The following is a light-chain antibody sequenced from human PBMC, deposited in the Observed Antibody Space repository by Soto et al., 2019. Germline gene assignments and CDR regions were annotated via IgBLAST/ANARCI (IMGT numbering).Light chain of an antibody. CDR1: QSVSSY. Sequence: EIVLTQSPATLSLSPGERATLSCRASQSVSSYLGWYQQKPGQAPRLLIYDASNRATGIPARFSGRGSGTDFTLTISSLEPEDFAGYYCRQRSEWPLTFGGGTKVAS. CDR3: RQRSEWPLT. V-gene: IGKV3-11*01. J-gene: IGKJ4*01. CDR2: DAS.